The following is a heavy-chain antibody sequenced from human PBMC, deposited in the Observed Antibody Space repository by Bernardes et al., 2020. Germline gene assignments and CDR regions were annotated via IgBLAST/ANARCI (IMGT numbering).Heavy chain of an antibody. D-gene: IGHD3-9*01. J-gene: IGHJ6*02. CDR1: GGSLSGYF. CDR3: ARDRRLTYYYYYGMDV. Sequence: SETLSLTCGVHGGSLSGYFWNWIRQPPGKGLEWIGDINHSGSTNYNPSLKSRVTISVDTSKSQFSLKLSSVTAADTAVYYCARDRRLTYYYYYGMDVWGQGTTVTVSS. V-gene: IGHV4-34*01. CDR2: INHSGST.